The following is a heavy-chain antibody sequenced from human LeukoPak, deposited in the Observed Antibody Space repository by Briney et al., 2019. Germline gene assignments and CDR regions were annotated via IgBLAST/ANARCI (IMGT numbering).Heavy chain of an antibody. V-gene: IGHV3-7*01. Sequence: PGGSLRLSCAASRFTLSNYWMSWVRQATGKGLEWVANIKQDGSETYYVDSVKGRFTISRDNAKNSLPLQMNSLRAEDTAVYYCARQRGSGCLDYWGQGTLVTVSS. CDR2: IKQDGSET. J-gene: IGHJ4*02. CDR1: RFTLSNYW. CDR3: ARQRGSGCLDY. D-gene: IGHD6-19*01.